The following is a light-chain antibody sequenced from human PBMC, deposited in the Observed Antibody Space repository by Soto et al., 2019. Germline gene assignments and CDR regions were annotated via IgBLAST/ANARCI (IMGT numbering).Light chain of an antibody. V-gene: IGLV2-14*01. J-gene: IGLJ3*02. CDR1: SSDVGGYNY. CDR3: SSYTSSSTRV. CDR2: EVS. Sequence: QSALTQPASVSGSPGQSITISCTGTSSDVGGYNYVSWYQQHPGKAPKLMIYEVSNRPSGVSNRFSGSKSGNTASLTTSGLQAEDEDDYYCSSYTSSSTRVFGGGTKLTVL.